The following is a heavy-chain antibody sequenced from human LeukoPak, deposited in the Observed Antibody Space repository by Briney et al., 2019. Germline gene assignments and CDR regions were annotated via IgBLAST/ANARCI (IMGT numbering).Heavy chain of an antibody. D-gene: IGHD3-22*01. J-gene: IGHJ4*02. CDR3: AKAPRYYYDSSGYPYYFDY. V-gene: IGHV3-23*01. CDR2: ISGSGGGT. CDR1: GLTFSSYA. Sequence: GGSLRLSCAASGLTFSSYAMSWVRQAPGKGLEWVSAISGSGGGTYYSDSVKGRFTISRDNSKNTLYLQMNSLRAEDTAVYYCAKAPRYYYDSSGYPYYFDYWGQGTLVTVSS.